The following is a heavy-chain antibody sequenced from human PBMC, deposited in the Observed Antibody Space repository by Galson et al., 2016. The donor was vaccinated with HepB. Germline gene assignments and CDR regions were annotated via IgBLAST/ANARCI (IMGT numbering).Heavy chain of an antibody. CDR2: IQGDGSNR. Sequence: SLRLSCAASGFTFRRYSMHWVRQAPGKGLEWVALIQGDGSNRYYAESVKGRFTISRDNRKNSLYLQINSLTTDDSALYYCAKEADSNYFDLWGRGTLVTVSS. D-gene: IGHD5-18*01. V-gene: IGHV3-43*01. J-gene: IGHJ2*01. CDR3: AKEADSNYFDL. CDR1: GFTFRRYS.